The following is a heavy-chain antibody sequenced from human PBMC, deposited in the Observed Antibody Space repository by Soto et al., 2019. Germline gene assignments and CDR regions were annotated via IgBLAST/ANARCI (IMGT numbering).Heavy chain of an antibody. Sequence: RASVKVSCKASGYTFTSYGISWVRQAPGQGLEWMGWISAYNGNTNYAQKLQARVTMTTDTSTSTAYMELRSLRSDDTAVYYCARDIVVVPAAIVSGYYYYGMDVWGQGTTVTVSS. D-gene: IGHD2-2*02. V-gene: IGHV1-18*01. CDR1: GYTFTSYG. CDR3: ARDIVVVPAAIVSGYYYYGMDV. J-gene: IGHJ6*02. CDR2: ISAYNGNT.